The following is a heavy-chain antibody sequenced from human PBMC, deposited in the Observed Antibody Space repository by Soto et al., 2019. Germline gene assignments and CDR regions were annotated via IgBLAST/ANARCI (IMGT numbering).Heavy chain of an antibody. J-gene: IGHJ4*02. CDR2: MSYDGSNE. CDR3: AKDGSHNFDY. V-gene: IGHV3-30*18. CDR1: GFTFSHYA. Sequence: QVQLVESGGGVVQPGRSLRLSCAASGFTFSHYAMHWVRQAPGKGLVWVALMSYDGSNEYYADSVKGRFTISRDNSKNTLYLQMHSLRAEDTAVYYCAKDGSHNFDYWGQGTLVTFSS. D-gene: IGHD1-26*01.